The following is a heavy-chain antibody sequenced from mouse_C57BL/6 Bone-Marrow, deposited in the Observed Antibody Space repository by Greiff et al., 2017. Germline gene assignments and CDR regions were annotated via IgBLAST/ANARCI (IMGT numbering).Heavy chain of an antibody. CDR2: INSDGGST. J-gene: IGHJ3*01. Sequence: EVKLEESGGGLVQPGESLTLSCESNEYEFPSHDMSWVRKTPEKRLELVAAINSDGGSTYYPDTMARRFIISRDYTKKTLYLQVSSLRSEDTALDYCARHGGYGPFAYWGQGTLVTVSA. V-gene: IGHV5-2*03. CDR3: ARHGGYGPFAY. CDR1: EYEFPSHD. D-gene: IGHD2-2*01.